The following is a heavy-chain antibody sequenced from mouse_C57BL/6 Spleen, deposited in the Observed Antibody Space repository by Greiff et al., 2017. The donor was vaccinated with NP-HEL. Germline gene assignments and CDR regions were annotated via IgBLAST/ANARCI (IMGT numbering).Heavy chain of an antibody. CDR3: ARQHYDGDYVYFDY. CDR1: GFTFSSYT. J-gene: IGHJ2*01. Sequence: DVMLVESGGGLVKPGGSLKLSCAASGFTFSSYTMSWVRQTPEKRLEWVATISGGGGNTYYPDSVKGRFTISRDNAKNTLYLQMRSLMSEDTALYYCARQHYDGDYVYFDYWGQGTTLTVSS. D-gene: IGHD2-3*01. V-gene: IGHV5-9*01. CDR2: ISGGGGNT.